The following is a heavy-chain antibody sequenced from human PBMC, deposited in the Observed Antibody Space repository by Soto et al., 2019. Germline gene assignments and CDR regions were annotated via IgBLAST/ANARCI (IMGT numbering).Heavy chain of an antibody. V-gene: IGHV4-39*07. CDR2: IYHSGST. Sequence: TSETLSLTCTVSGGSISTGGYYWNWIRQHPGKGLQWIGKIYHSGSTNYNPSLKSRVTISVDTSKNQFSLKLSSVTAADTAVYYCARDILTDFDYWGQRTLVTVSS. D-gene: IGHD2-15*01. CDR3: ARDILTDFDY. J-gene: IGHJ4*02. CDR1: GGSISTGGYY.